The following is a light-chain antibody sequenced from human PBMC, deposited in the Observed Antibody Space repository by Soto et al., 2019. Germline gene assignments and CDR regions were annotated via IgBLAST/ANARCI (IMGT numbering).Light chain of an antibody. CDR2: EVS. CDR1: SSDVGGYNY. Sequence: QSALTQPASVSGSPGQSITISCTGTSSDVGGYNYVSWYQQHPGKAPKLMIYEVSNRPSGVSNRFSGSKSGNTASLTISGLQAEDEAEYYCSSYTSISTPVVFGGGTKVTVL. CDR3: SSYTSISTPVV. V-gene: IGLV2-14*01. J-gene: IGLJ2*01.